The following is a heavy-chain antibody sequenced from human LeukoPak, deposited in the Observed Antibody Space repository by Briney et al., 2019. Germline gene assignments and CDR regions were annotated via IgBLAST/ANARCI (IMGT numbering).Heavy chain of an antibody. J-gene: IGHJ4*02. V-gene: IGHV3-23*01. Sequence: GGSLRLSWAASGFTFKGYGMSGVRQAPGKGREGAAVISGSGGRTDYADSVKGRFTISRDNSMNTLYLQMNSLSVEDTAVYYCAKSLGWFGDLSYFDDWGQGILVTVSS. CDR2: ISGSGGRT. CDR3: AKSLGWFGDLSYFDD. CDR1: GFTFKGYG. D-gene: IGHD3-10*01.